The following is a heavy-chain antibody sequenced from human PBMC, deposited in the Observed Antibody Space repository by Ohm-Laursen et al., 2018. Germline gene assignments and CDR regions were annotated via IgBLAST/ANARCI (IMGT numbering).Heavy chain of an antibody. CDR1: GYTFTSYD. D-gene: IGHD1-26*01. Sequence: ASVKVSCKASGYTFTSYDINWVRQATGQGLEWMGWMNPNSGNTGYALKFQGRVTMTRNTSISTAYMELSSLRSEDTAVYYCARIRGSKFLVSRGMDVWGQGTTVTVSS. V-gene: IGHV1-8*01. CDR3: ARIRGSKFLVSRGMDV. J-gene: IGHJ6*02. CDR2: MNPNSGNT.